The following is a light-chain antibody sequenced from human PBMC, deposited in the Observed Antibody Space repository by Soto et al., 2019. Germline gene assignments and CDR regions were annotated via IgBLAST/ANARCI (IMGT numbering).Light chain of an antibody. J-gene: IGLJ1*01. CDR2: RNN. V-gene: IGLV1-40*01. Sequence: QSVLTQPPSVSGAPGQRVTISCTGSRSNIGAGYDVHWYQHLPGIAPKLLIYRNNNRPSGVPGRFSGSKSGTSASLAITGLQPEDEAEYYCQSSDGSLSGFYFFGAGTKVTFL. CDR3: QSSDGSLSGFYF. CDR1: RSNIGAGYD.